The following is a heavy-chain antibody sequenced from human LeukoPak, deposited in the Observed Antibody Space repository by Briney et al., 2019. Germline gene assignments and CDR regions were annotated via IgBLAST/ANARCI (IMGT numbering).Heavy chain of an antibody. CDR3: ARDLPRRGIVVVPAARDAFDI. CDR2: IIPIFGTA. V-gene: IGHV1-69*13. D-gene: IGHD2-2*01. J-gene: IGHJ3*02. Sequence: GASVKVSCKASRGTFSSYAISWVRQAPGQGLEWMGGIIPIFGTANYAQKFQGRVTITADESTSTAYMELSSLRSEDTAVYYCARDLPRRGIVVVPAARDAFDIWGQGTMVTVSS. CDR1: RGTFSSYA.